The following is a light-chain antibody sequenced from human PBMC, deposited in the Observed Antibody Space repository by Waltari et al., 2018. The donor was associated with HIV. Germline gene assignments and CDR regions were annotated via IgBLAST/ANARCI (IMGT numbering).Light chain of an antibody. J-gene: IGKJ2*01. CDR2: DAS. CDR3: QQYDDVPVT. Sequence: DIQMTQSPSSLSAFVGDRVTITCQASQDITNFLNWCQQKPGEAPKLLIYDASNLKTGAPSRFSGGGFGTHFTFTITSLQPEDIGTYYCQQYDDVPVTFGQGTKLEI. V-gene: IGKV1-33*01. CDR1: QDITNF.